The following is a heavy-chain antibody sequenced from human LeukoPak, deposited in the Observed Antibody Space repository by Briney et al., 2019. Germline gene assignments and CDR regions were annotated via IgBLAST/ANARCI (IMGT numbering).Heavy chain of an antibody. J-gene: IGHJ6*02. D-gene: IGHD3-10*01. CDR2: IIPIFGTA. CDR1: GGTFSSYA. CDR3: ARGGYYYGSGSYYSALPVYYYYGMDV. V-gene: IGHV1-69*13. Sequence: GASVKVSCKASGGTFSSYAISWVRQAPGQGLEWMGGIIPIFGTANYAQKFQGRVTITADESTSTAYMELSSLRSEDTAVYYCARGGYYYGSGSYYSALPVYYYYGMDVWGQGTTVTVSS.